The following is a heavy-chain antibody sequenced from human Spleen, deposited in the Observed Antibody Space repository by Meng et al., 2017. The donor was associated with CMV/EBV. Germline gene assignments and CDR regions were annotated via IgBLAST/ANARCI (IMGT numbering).Heavy chain of an antibody. CDR3: AREQDHYSDTSDYYNWFDP. Sequence: FTSYYMHWVRQAPGQELEWMGWINPDSGGTDYAQKFQGRVTMTRNTSISTAYMELSRLRSDDTALYYCAREQDHYSDTSDYYNWFDPWGQGTLVTVSS. V-gene: IGHV1-2*02. D-gene: IGHD3-22*01. CDR2: INPDSGGT. J-gene: IGHJ5*02. CDR1: FTSYY.